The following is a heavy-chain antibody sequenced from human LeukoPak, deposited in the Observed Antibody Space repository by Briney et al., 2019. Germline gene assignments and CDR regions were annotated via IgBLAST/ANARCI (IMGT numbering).Heavy chain of an antibody. Sequence: ASVKVSCKASGYTFTGHYMHWVRQAPGQGLEWMGWINPNSGGTNYAQKFQGRVTMTRDTSISTAYMELSRLRSDDTAVYYCARQYYDFWSGYYNPSLRYWGQGTLVTVSS. CDR3: ARQYYDFWSGYYNPSLRY. CDR1: GYTFTGHY. D-gene: IGHD3-3*01. V-gene: IGHV1-2*02. J-gene: IGHJ4*02. CDR2: INPNSGGT.